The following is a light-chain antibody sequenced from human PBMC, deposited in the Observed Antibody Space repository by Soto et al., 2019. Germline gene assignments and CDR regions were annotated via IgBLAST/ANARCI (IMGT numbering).Light chain of an antibody. V-gene: IGKV1-9*01. CDR3: QQNRSYPST. CDR1: QGITSY. J-gene: IGKJ4*01. Sequence: QLTQSPSSLSASVGDSVTITCRASQGITSYLAWYQQKPGKAPSLLIYGASTLQSGVPSRFSGSGSGTDFTLTINSLQAEDFATYYCQQNRSYPSTFGGGTKVDIK. CDR2: GAS.